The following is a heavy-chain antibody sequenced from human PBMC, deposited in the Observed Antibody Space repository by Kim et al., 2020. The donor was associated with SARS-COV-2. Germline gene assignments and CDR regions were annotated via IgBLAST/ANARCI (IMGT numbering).Heavy chain of an antibody. J-gene: IGHJ4*01. CDR2: NK. CDR3: AKGLTGDGDY. D-gene: IGHD7-27*01. Sequence: NKYYADSVKGRFTISRDNSKNTLYLQMNSLRAEDTAVYYCAKGLTGDGDYWGQGTLVTVSS. V-gene: IGHV3-30*02.